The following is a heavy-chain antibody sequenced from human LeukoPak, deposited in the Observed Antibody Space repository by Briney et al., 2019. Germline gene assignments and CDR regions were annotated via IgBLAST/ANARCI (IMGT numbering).Heavy chain of an antibody. D-gene: IGHD3-10*01. Sequence: SETLSLTCTVSGGSISSSSYYWGWTRQPPGKGLEWIGSIYHSGSTYYNPSLESRVTISVDTSKNQFSLKLSSVTAADTAVYYCARDNFSITMVRGGRSPAYMDVWGKGTTVTVSS. CDR3: ARDNFSITMVRGGRSPAYMDV. V-gene: IGHV4-39*07. J-gene: IGHJ6*03. CDR2: IYHSGST. CDR1: GGSISSSSYY.